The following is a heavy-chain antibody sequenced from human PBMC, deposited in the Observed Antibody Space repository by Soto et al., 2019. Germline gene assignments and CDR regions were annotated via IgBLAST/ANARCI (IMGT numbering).Heavy chain of an antibody. J-gene: IGHJ4*02. V-gene: IGHV3-30-3*01. CDR2: ISYDGSNK. CDR3: ARTVVPAATPFDY. D-gene: IGHD2-2*01. Sequence: GGSLRLSCAASGFTFSSYAMHWVRQAPGKGLEWVAVISYDGSNKYYADSVKGRFTISRDNSKNTLYLQMNSLRAEDTAVYYCARTVVPAATPFDYWGQGTLVTVSS. CDR1: GFTFSSYA.